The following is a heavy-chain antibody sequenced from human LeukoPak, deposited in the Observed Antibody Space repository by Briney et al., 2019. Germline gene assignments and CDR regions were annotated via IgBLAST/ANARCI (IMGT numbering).Heavy chain of an antibody. J-gene: IGHJ4*02. CDR1: GYSISSGYY. V-gene: IGHV4-38-2*02. D-gene: IGHD6-19*01. Sequence: SETLSLTCTVSGYSISSGYYWGWIRQPPGRELEWIGCIFRSGNAYYHPSLTSRVTISADMSKNELSLKLNSVTVADTAIYYCARLGQEWLVGGAFDYWGQGALVTVSS. CDR3: ARLGQEWLVGGAFDY. CDR2: IFRSGNA.